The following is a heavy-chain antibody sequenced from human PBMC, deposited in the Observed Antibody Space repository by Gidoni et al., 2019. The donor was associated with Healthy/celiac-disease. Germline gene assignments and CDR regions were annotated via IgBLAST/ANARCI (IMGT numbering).Heavy chain of an antibody. CDR2: INPNSGGT. J-gene: IGHJ6*02. CDR1: GYTFTGYY. CDR3: AREGIDIVVVVAATSYYGMDV. V-gene: IGHV1-2*02. D-gene: IGHD2-15*01. Sequence: QVQLVQSGAEVKKPGASVKVSCKASGYTFTGYYMHWVRQAPGQGLEWMGWINPNSGGTNYAQKFQGRVTMTRDTSISTAYMELSRLRSDDTAVYYCAREGIDIVVVVAATSYYGMDVWGQGTTVTVSS.